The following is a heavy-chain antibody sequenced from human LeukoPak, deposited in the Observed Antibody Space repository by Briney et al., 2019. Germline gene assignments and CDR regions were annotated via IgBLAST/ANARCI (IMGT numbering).Heavy chain of an antibody. Sequence: PSETLSLTCAVSGGSISSGGYSWSWIRQPPGKGLEWIGYIYSSGNTNYNPSLKSRITISVDTPKNQFSLKLSSVTAADTAVYYCARFAYCGGHCWYYFDYWGQGSLVTVSS. CDR2: IYSSGNT. CDR3: ARFAYCGGHCWYYFDY. CDR1: GGSISSGGYS. J-gene: IGHJ4*02. V-gene: IGHV4-61*08. D-gene: IGHD2-21*02.